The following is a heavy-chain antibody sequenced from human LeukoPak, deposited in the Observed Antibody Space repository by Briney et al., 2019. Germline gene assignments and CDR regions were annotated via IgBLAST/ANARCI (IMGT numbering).Heavy chain of an antibody. V-gene: IGHV4-61*01. CDR3: ARHIQQWLPDY. J-gene: IGHJ4*02. D-gene: IGHD6-19*01. Sequence: PSETLSLTCTVSGGSVSSGSYYWSWIRQPPGKGLEWIGYIYYSGSTNYNPTLKSRVTMSVDTSKNQVSLKLSSVTAADTAVYYCARHIQQWLPDYWGQGTLVTVSS. CDR1: GGSVSSGSYY. CDR2: IYYSGST.